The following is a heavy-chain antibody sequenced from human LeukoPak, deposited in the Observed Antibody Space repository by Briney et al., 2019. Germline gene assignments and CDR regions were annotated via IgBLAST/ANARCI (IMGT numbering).Heavy chain of an antibody. Sequence: GASVKVSCKLSGDTLTELSMHWVRQSPGKGLEWMGGFVPEDGETIYAQKFQGRVTMTEDTSTDTAYMELCSLRSDDTAVYFCATLPRGHLFDSWGQGTLVTVSS. CDR1: GDTLTELS. CDR2: FVPEDGET. J-gene: IGHJ4*02. V-gene: IGHV1-24*01. D-gene: IGHD3-10*01. CDR3: ATLPRGHLFDS.